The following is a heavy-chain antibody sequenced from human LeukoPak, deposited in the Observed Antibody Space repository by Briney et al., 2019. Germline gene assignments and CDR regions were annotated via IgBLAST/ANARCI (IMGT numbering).Heavy chain of an antibody. J-gene: IGHJ3*02. D-gene: IGHD1-26*01. V-gene: IGHV4-34*01. CDR2: INHSGST. CDR3: ARPRYSGSYGSWRNAFDI. Sequence: SETLSLTCAVYGGSFSGYYWSWIRQPPGKGLEWIGEINHSGSTNYNPSLKSRVTISVDTSKNQFSLKLSSVTAADTAVYYCARPRYSGSYGSWRNAFDIWGQGTMVTVSS. CDR1: GGSFSGYY.